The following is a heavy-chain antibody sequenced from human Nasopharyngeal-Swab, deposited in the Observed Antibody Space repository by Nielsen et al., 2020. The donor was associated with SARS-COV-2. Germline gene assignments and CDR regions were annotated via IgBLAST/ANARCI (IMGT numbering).Heavy chain of an antibody. V-gene: IGHV5-51*01. CDR2: IYPADSDN. J-gene: IGHJ4*02. CDR3: VRRAFSASYFYFDY. Sequence: GGSLRLSCKGSGYIFTSYWIGWVRQMPGKGLEWMGIIYPADSDNRYSLSFQGQVSISVDKSISTAYLQWNTLKASDTAIYYCVRRAFSASYFYFDYWGPGTLVTVSS. D-gene: IGHD1-26*01. CDR1: GYIFTSYW.